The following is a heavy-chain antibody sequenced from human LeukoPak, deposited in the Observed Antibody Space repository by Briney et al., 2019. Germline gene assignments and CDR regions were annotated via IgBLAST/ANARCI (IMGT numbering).Heavy chain of an antibody. J-gene: IGHJ4*02. Sequence: PGGSLRLSCAASGFTFSSYGMHWVRQAPGKGLEWVAVIWYDGSNKYYADSVKGRFTISRDNSKNTLYLQMNSLRAEDTAVYYYARGAHSSGIFDYWGQGTLVTVSS. V-gene: IGHV3-33*01. CDR2: IWYDGSNK. CDR1: GFTFSSYG. D-gene: IGHD6-19*01. CDR3: ARGAHSSGIFDY.